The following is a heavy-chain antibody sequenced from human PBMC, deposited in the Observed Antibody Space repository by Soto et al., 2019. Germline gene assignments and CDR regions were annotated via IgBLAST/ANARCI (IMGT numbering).Heavy chain of an antibody. D-gene: IGHD3-22*01. V-gene: IGHV3-66*01. CDR2: IYRGTT. J-gene: IGHJ4*01. CDR3: ARDVDRRDYDSTGYRCAY. CDR1: GFTVSDNY. Sequence: EVQLVESGGGLVQPGGSLRLSCAASGFTVSDNYMNWVRQAPGKGLEWVAVIYRGTTYYADSVKGRFTISIANSKNTLYLQMSSLRPEDTAVYYCARDVDRRDYDSTGYRCAYWVQGTLFAVSS.